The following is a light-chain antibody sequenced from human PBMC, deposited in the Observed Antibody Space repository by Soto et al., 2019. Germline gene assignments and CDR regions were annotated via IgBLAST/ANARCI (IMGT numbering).Light chain of an antibody. CDR2: DVT. J-gene: IGLJ1*01. CDR3: CSYIGSYSYV. CDR1: SSDVGGYSY. V-gene: IGLV2-11*01. Sequence: QSALAQPHSVSGSPGQSVTISCTGTSSDVGGYSYVSWYQQHPGKAPELIIYDVTERPSGVPDRFSGSKSGNTASLTISGLQAEDEADYYCCSYIGSYSYVCGSGPKVTVL.